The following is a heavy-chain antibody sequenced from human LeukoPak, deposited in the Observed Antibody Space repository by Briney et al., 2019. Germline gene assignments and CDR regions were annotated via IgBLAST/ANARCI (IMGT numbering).Heavy chain of an antibody. J-gene: IGHJ4*02. V-gene: IGHV3-23*01. CDR2: IRSSGCRT. D-gene: IGHD3-16*02. Sequence: GGSLRLSCAASGFTFSSFTMTWVRHAPGKGLEWVSAIRSSGCRTNYADSVKGRFTISRDNIKSTLYLQMNSLRAEDTAVYYCAKGVSFVDYWGQGTLVTVSS. CDR3: AKGVSFVDY. CDR1: GFTFSSFT.